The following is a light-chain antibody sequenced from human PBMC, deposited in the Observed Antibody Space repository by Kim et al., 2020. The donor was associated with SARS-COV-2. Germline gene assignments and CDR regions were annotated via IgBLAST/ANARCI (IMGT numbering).Light chain of an antibody. Sequence: SPGVRATHACRASQSGSDSNLAWYQHKPGRAPRLLIYGASTRATGIPDRFSGSGSGTDFTLTISRLEPEDFAMYYCQQYGYSPWTFGQGTKVEIK. CDR3: QQYGYSPWT. CDR1: QSGSDSN. V-gene: IGKV3-20*01. CDR2: GAS. J-gene: IGKJ1*01.